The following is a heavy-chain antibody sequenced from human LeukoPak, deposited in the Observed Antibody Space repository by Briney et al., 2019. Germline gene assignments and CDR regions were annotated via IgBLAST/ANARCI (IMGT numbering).Heavy chain of an antibody. J-gene: IGHJ4*02. D-gene: IGHD4/OR15-4a*01. Sequence: GGSLRLSCAASGFNFSSHLMSWVRQAPGKGREWLANIKYGGPYTNYKDSVKSRLTLSRDNAKNSVYLQMNSLKAEDTAVYYCTRDEGATEATYRFDFWGRGTLVTVSS. CDR2: IKYGGPYT. V-gene: IGHV3-7*01. CDR1: GFNFSSHL. CDR3: TRDEGATEATYRFDF.